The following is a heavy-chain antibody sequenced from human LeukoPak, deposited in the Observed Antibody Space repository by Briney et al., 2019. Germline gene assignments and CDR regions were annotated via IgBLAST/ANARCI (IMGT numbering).Heavy chain of an antibody. Sequence: GGSLRLSCAASGFTFSRYWMSWVRQAPGKGLEWVANIKQDGSEKDYVDSVKGRFTISRDNAKNSLYLQMNSLRAEDTAVYYCARDPYAKYSSSRYDLWGQGTLVTVSS. CDR3: ARDPYAKYSSSRYDL. CDR1: GFTFSRYW. D-gene: IGHD6-6*01. CDR2: IKQDGSEK. J-gene: IGHJ5*02. V-gene: IGHV3-7*01.